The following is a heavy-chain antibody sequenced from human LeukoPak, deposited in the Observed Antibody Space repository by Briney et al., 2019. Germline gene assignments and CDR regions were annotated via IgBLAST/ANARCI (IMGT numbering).Heavy chain of an antibody. J-gene: IGHJ4*02. D-gene: IGHD2-15*01. CDR2: IKSKTDGGTT. CDR3: TTEGGWSFYFDY. Sequence: GGSLRLSCAASGFTFNNAWMSWVRQAPGKGLEWVGRIKSKTDGGTTGYAAPVKGRFTISRDDSKNTLYLQMNSLKTEDTAVYYCTTEGGWSFYFDYWGQGTLVTVSS. V-gene: IGHV3-15*01. CDR1: GFTFNNAW.